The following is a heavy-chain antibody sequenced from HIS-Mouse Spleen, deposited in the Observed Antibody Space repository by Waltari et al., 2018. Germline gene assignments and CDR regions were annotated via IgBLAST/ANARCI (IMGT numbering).Heavy chain of an antibody. V-gene: IGHV3-53*01. J-gene: IGHJ2*01. Sequence: EVQLVESGGGLIQPGGSLRLSCAASGFTVSSNYMSWVRQAPGKGLEWVSVIYRGGSTSYADSVKGRFTISRDNSKNTLYLQMNSLRAEDTAVYYCARGGLAAAGWYFDLWGRGTLVTVSS. CDR2: IYRGGST. CDR3: ARGGLAAAGWYFDL. CDR1: GFTVSSNY. D-gene: IGHD6-13*01.